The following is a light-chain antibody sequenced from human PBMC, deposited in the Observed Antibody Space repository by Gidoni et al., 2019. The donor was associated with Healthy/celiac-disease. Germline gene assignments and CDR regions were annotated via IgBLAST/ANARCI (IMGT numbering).Light chain of an antibody. V-gene: IGLV1-40*01. J-gene: IGLJ2*01. CDR2: GNS. CDR1: SSNIGAGYD. Sequence: QSVLTQPPAAPGAPGQRVTISCTGSSSNIGAGYDVHWYQQLPGTAPKLLIYGNSNRPSGFPDRFSVSKSGTSASLAITGLQAEDEADYYCQSYDSSLVVFGGGTKLTVL. CDR3: QSYDSSLVV.